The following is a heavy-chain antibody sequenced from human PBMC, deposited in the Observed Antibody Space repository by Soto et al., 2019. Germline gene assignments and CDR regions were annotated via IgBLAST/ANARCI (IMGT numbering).Heavy chain of an antibody. Sequence: GGSLRLSCAASGFIFSSYGIHWVRQPPGKGLEWVAHISYDGTNKHYADSVKGRLTISRDNSKNTLYLQMNSLTPEDTALYYCAKDSYYHDSSGYYIFDFWGQGTLVTAPQ. CDR3: AKDSYYHDSSGYYIFDF. V-gene: IGHV3-30*18. D-gene: IGHD3-22*01. J-gene: IGHJ4*02. CDR1: GFIFSSYG. CDR2: ISYDGTNK.